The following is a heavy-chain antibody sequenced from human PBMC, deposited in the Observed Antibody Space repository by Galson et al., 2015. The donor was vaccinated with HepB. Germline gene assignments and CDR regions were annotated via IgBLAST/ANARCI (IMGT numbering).Heavy chain of an antibody. D-gene: IGHD3-16*01. CDR2: ISSGGRII. V-gene: IGHV3-11*01. CDR1: GFTFSDYY. J-gene: IGHJ6*02. CDR3: ARARWVGV. Sequence: SLRLSCAASGFTFSDYYMSWVRQAPGKGLEWVSHISSGGRIIYYADSVKGRFTISRDNAKNSLYLQMNSLRAEDAAVYSCARARWVGVWGQGTTVTVSS.